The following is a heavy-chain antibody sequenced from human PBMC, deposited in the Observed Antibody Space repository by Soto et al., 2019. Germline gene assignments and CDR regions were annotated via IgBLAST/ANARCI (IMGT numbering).Heavy chain of an antibody. CDR3: VRGDGDYNDGNGYLARH. CDR2: VSHDGSGT. V-gene: IGHV3-30*04. D-gene: IGHD5-18*01. J-gene: IGHJ4*02. CDR1: GFTFSDYA. Sequence: GGSLRLSCAASGFTFSDYAMHWVRQAPGKGLEWVAVVSHDGSGTYYADSVQGRLTISRDNAKNTLYLQMNSLRAEDTAVYYCVRGDGDYNDGNGYLARHWGQGTLVTVSS.